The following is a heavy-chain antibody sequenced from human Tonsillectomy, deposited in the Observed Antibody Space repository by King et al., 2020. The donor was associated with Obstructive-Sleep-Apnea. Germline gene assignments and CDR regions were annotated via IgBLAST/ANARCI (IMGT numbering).Heavy chain of an antibody. CDR2: IFPGVSDT. Sequence: QLVQSGAEVKKPGESLKISCKGSGYRFSSYWIGCVRQMPGKGLEWMGSIFPGVSDTRYSPSFGGPVNISVDKSTTTAYLQWWNLQASDTAMYYCARQVETRPHYYFDHWGQGTLVTVSS. CDR3: ARQVETRPHYYFDH. CDR1: GYRFSSYW. D-gene: IGHD5-24*01. J-gene: IGHJ4*02. V-gene: IGHV5-51*01.